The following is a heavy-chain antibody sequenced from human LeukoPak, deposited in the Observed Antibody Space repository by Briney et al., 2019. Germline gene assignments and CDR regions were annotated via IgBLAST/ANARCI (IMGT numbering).Heavy chain of an antibody. CDR1: GFTVSSNY. CDR3: AREKGRGVISPYFDY. Sequence: GGSLRLTCAASGFTVSSNYMSWVRQAPGKGLEWVSVIYSDGSTYYEDSVKGRFTISRDNSKNTLSLQMNSLRAEDTAVYYCAREKGRGVISPYFDYWGQGTLVTVSS. D-gene: IGHD3-10*01. CDR2: IYSDGST. J-gene: IGHJ4*02. V-gene: IGHV3-53*01.